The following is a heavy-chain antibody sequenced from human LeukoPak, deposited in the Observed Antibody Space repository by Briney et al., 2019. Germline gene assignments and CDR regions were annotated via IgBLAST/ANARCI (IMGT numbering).Heavy chain of an antibody. CDR3: ARGIREEYSSGWYNYYYYMDV. D-gene: IGHD6-19*01. CDR2: IYYSGST. J-gene: IGHJ6*03. V-gene: IGHV4-59*01. Sequence: SETLSLTCTVSGGSISSYYWSWIRQPPGKGLEWIGYIYYSGSTNYNPSLKSRVTISVDTSKNQFSLKLSSVTAADTAVYYCARGIREEYSSGWYNYYYYMDVWGKGTTVTISS. CDR1: GGSISSYY.